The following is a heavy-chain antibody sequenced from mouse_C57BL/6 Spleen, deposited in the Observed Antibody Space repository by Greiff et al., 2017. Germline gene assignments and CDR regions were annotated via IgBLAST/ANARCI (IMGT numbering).Heavy chain of an antibody. V-gene: IGHV1-15*01. D-gene: IGHD2-3*01. CDR2: IDPETGGT. J-gene: IGHJ3*01. Sequence: QVQLQQSGAELVRPGASVTLSCKASGYTFTDYEMHWVKQTPVHGLEWIGAIDPETGGTAYNQKFKGKAILTADKPSSTAYMELRSLTSEDSAVYYCTRTRWLLPFAYWGQGTLVTVSA. CDR1: GYTFTDYE. CDR3: TRTRWLLPFAY.